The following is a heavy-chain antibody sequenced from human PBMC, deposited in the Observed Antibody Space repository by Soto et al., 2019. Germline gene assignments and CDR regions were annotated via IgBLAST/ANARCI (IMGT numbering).Heavy chain of an antibody. Sequence: QVQLQESGPGLVTPSETLSLPCTFSGGSISRFYWSWIRLPPGQGLVWIGYIYYSGSTHYNPSLKMRLNSSIDTPKNQLSLKLSSVPAAATAVYYCTSPLSLTTVTSGDWYIDLWGRGTLVTVSS. CDR2: IYYSGST. CDR3: TSPLSLTTVTSGDWYIDL. CDR1: GGSISRFY. J-gene: IGHJ2*01. V-gene: IGHV4-59*08. D-gene: IGHD4-17*01.